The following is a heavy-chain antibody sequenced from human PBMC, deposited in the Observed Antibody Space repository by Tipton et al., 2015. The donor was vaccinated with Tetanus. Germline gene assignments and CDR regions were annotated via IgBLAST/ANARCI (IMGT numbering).Heavy chain of an antibody. CDR2: ISPFNENV. V-gene: IGHV1-18*01. CDR1: GYTFTHYG. CDR3: ARGRGLGPHEYFEH. Sequence: QLVQSGAEVKEPGASVKVSCKASGYTFTHYGVNWVRQAPGQGLEWMGWISPFNENVNYAEKFKGRLTMTTDRSTATVYMDLRSLRSDDTAVYYCARGRGLGPHEYFEHWGQGTLVTVSS. D-gene: IGHD3/OR15-3a*01. J-gene: IGHJ5*02.